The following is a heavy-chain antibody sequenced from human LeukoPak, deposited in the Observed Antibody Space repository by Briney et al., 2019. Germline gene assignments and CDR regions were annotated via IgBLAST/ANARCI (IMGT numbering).Heavy chain of an antibody. D-gene: IGHD3-10*01. CDR1: GGSISSGDYY. J-gene: IGHJ4*02. CDR3: ARGSLPESFTMVRGVIFDY. Sequence: PSETLSLTCTVSGGSISSGDYYWSWIRQPPGKGLEWIGYIYYSGSTYYNPSLKSRVTISVDTSKNQFSLKLSSVTAADTAVYYCARGSLPESFTMVRGVIFDYWGQGTLVTVSS. V-gene: IGHV4-30-4*01. CDR2: IYYSGST.